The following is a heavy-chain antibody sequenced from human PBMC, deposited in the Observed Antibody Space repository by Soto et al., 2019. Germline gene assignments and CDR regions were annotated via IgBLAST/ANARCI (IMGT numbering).Heavy chain of an antibody. Sequence: PGGSLRLSCAASGFTFSSYWMSWVRQAPGKGLEWVANIKQDGSEKYYVDSVKGRFTISRDNAKNSLYLQMNSLRAEDTAVYYCAREERIAARRRWFDPWGQGTLVTVSS. CDR1: GFTFSSYW. J-gene: IGHJ5*02. CDR3: AREERIAARRRWFDP. D-gene: IGHD6-6*01. CDR2: IKQDGSEK. V-gene: IGHV3-7*01.